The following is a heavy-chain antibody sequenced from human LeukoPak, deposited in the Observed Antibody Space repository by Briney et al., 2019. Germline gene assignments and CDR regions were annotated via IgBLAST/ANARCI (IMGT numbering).Heavy chain of an antibody. V-gene: IGHV4-59*01. D-gene: IGHD5-24*01. Sequence: SETLSLTCTVSGGSISSYYWSWIRQPPGKGLKWIGYIYYSGSTNYNPSLKSRVTISVDTSKNQFSLKLSSVTAADTAVYYCARKVATTPYYFDYWGQGTLVTVSS. CDR1: GGSISSYY. J-gene: IGHJ4*02. CDR3: ARKVATTPYYFDY. CDR2: IYYSGST.